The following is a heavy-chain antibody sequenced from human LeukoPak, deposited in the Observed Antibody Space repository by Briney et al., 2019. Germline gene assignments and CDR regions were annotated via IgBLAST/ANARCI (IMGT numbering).Heavy chain of an antibody. V-gene: IGHV3-48*01. Sequence: GWSLRLSCEASGFTFSSNSMNWVSQAPGKGLEWVSHISGSSGTIYYGDSAKGRFTISRDNAKNSLYLQMNSLRTEDTAVYFCARVGGGWSFDYWGQGTLVTVSS. J-gene: IGHJ4*02. CDR1: GFTFSSNS. D-gene: IGHD6-19*01. CDR3: ARVGGGWSFDY. CDR2: ISGSSGTI.